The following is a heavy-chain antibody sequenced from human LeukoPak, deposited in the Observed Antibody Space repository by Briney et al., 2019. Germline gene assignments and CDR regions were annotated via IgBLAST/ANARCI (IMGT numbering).Heavy chain of an antibody. V-gene: IGHV4-59*01. CDR3: ARAHRSEYYDFWSGYPAYFDI. D-gene: IGHD3-3*01. J-gene: IGHJ3*02. CDR2: IHYSGST. Sequence: PSETLSLTCTVSGGSISSYYWSWIRQPPGKGLEWIGYIHYSGSTNYNPSLKSRVTISVDTSKNQFSLKLSSVTAADTAVYYCARAHRSEYYDFWSGYPAYFDIWGQGTMVTVSS. CDR1: GGSISSYY.